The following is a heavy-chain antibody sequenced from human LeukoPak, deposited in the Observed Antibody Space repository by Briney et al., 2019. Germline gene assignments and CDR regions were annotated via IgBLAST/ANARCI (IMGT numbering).Heavy chain of an antibody. CDR1: GFTFSSYA. CDR2: ISGSGGST. V-gene: IGHV3-23*01. CDR3: VKDDVGWYDYGMDV. J-gene: IGHJ6*02. D-gene: IGHD6-19*01. Sequence: PGGSLRLSCAASGFTFSSYAMSWVRQAPGKGLEWVSAISGSGGSTYYADSVKGRFTISRDNSKNTLYLQMSSLRAEDTAVYYCVKDDVGWYDYGMDVWGQGTTVTVSS.